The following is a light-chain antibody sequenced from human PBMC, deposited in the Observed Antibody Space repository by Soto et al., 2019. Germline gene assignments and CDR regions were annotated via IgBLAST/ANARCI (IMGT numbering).Light chain of an antibody. CDR1: QSISNS. V-gene: IGKV1-39*01. CDR3: QQGYSTPADT. J-gene: IGKJ2*01. Sequence: DIQMTQSPSSLSASTGDRVTITCRASQSISNSVNWYQQKPGKAPQLLISAASMLQSGVPSRFIGSGSGTDFTLTITSLQPEDFASYYGQQGYSTPADTFGQGTKLEIK. CDR2: AAS.